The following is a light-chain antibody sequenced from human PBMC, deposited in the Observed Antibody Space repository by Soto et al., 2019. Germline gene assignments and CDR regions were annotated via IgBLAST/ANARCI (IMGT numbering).Light chain of an antibody. CDR2: AAS. Sequence: DIQMTQSPSSVSASIGDRVTITCRASKGITNWLAWYQQTPGKSPKLLIYAASTLQSGVPFRFSGRGSGTDFTLTIRRPQPEDFANYYCQQANSFPHTVGGGTQVDIK. CDR1: KGITNW. CDR3: QQANSFPHT. J-gene: IGKJ4*01. V-gene: IGKV1-12*01.